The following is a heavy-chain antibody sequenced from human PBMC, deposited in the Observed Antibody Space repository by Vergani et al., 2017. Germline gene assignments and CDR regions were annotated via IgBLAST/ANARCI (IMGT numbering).Heavy chain of an antibody. D-gene: IGHD1-26*01. Sequence: QVQLVQSGAEVKKPGASVKVSCKASGYTFTSYAMHWVRQAPGQGLEWMGRIIPILGIANYAQKFQGRVTITADKSTSTAYMELSSLRSEDTAVYYCARSFEHGSYVPWGQGTLVTVSS. CDR3: ARSFEHGSYVP. V-gene: IGHV1-69*04. CDR2: IIPILGIA. CDR1: GYTFTSYA. J-gene: IGHJ5*02.